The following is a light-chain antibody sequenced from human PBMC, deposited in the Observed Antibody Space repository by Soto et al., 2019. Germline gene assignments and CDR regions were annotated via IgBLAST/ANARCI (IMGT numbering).Light chain of an antibody. CDR1: QSISSW. CDR2: SAS. V-gene: IGKV3-20*01. Sequence: TQSPSTLSASVGDRVTITCRASQSISSWLAWYQQKPGQAPRLLIYSASSRATGIPDRFSGSGSGTDFTLTISRLEPEDSAVYYCQQYGSSPLTFGGGTKVDIK. J-gene: IGKJ4*01. CDR3: QQYGSSPLT.